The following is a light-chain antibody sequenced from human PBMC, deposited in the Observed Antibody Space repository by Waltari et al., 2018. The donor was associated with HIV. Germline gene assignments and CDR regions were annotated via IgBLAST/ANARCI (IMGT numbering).Light chain of an antibody. CDR3: QSYPASLTVSLI. V-gene: IGLV1-40*01. CDR2: DNP. CDR1: SSNIGAGYD. Sequence: QSVLTQPPSVSGAPGQRVTISCTGNSSNIGAGYDVHWYQQLPGKAPTLLFADNPNRPSGVPDRFSGSKSGTSASLAITGLRAEDEADYYCQSYPASLTVSLIFGGGTRLTVL. J-gene: IGLJ2*01.